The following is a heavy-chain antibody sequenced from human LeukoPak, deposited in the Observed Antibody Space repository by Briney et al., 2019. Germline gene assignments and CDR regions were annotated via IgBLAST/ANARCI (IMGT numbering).Heavy chain of an antibody. Sequence: GASLQISCKGSGSTFTNYWIGGVRPLPGKGQEWMGSIYPSDSDTKYSPSFQGQVTISADKSITTAYLQWSSLKASDSAMYYCARLIPGYSLFDYWGQGTLVTVSS. J-gene: IGHJ4*02. D-gene: IGHD5-18*01. CDR3: ARLIPGYSLFDY. CDR1: GSTFTNYW. V-gene: IGHV5-51*01. CDR2: IYPSDSDT.